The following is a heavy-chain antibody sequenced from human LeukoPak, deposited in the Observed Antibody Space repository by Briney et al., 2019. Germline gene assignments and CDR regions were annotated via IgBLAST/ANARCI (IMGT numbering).Heavy chain of an antibody. CDR3: VRDLGGRSGH. Sequence: GGSLRLSCAASGFTFSSYWMHWVRHAPGKGLVWVSRINEDGSTTNYADSVKGRFTISRDNAKNTLYLQMNSLRAEDTAVYYCVRDLGGRSGHWGQGTLVTVSS. D-gene: IGHD1-26*01. CDR2: INEDGSTT. CDR1: GFTFSSYW. V-gene: IGHV3-74*01. J-gene: IGHJ4*02.